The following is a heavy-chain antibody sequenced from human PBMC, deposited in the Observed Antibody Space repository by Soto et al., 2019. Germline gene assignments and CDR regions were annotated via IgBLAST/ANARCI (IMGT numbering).Heavy chain of an antibody. CDR2: ISAYNGNT. V-gene: IGHV1-18*01. Sequence: ASVKVSCKASGYTFTSYGISWVRQAPGQGLEWMGWISAYNGNTDYAQKLQGRVTMTTDTSTSTAYMELRSLRSGDTAVYYCARCPKQLVLSRWFDPWGQGTLVTVSS. CDR3: ARCPKQLVLSRWFDP. D-gene: IGHD6-6*01. J-gene: IGHJ5*02. CDR1: GYTFTSYG.